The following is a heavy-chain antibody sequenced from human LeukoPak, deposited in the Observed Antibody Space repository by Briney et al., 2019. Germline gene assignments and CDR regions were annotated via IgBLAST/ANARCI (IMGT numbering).Heavy chain of an antibody. CDR3: AREDGYNPGYFDY. V-gene: IGHV4-38-2*02. Sequence: SETLSLTCTVSGYSISSGYYWGWIRQPPGKGLEWIGSIYHSGSTYYNPSLKSRVTISVDTSKNQFSLKLSSVTAADTAVYYCAREDGYNPGYFDYWGQGTLVTVSS. D-gene: IGHD5-24*01. CDR2: IYHSGST. CDR1: GYSISSGYY. J-gene: IGHJ4*02.